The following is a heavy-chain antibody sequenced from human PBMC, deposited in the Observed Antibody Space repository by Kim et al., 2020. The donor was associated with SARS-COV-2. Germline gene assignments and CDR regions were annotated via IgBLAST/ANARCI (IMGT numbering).Heavy chain of an antibody. V-gene: IGHV1-18*01. CDR3: ARPGEAAATFDY. J-gene: IGHJ4*02. D-gene: IGHD6-13*01. Sequence: YAQKLQGRVTMTTDTSTSTAYMELRSLRSDDTAVYYCARPGEAAATFDYWGQGTLVTVSS.